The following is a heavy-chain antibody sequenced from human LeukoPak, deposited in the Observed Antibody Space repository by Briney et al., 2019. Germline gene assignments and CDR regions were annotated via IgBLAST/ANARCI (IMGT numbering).Heavy chain of an antibody. CDR3: ARAIEYSSSWTEPFLYYYMDV. D-gene: IGHD6-6*01. Sequence: GESLKISCKGSGYSFTSYWIGWVRQMPGKGLEWMGIIYPGDSDTRYSPSFQGQVTISADKSISTAYLQWSSLKASDTAMYYCARAIEYSSSWTEPFLYYYMDVWGKGTTVTVSS. CDR1: GYSFTSYW. J-gene: IGHJ6*03. V-gene: IGHV5-51*01. CDR2: IYPGDSDT.